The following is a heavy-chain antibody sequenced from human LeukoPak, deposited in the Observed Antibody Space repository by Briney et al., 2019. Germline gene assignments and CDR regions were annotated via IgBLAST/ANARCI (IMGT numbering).Heavy chain of an antibody. CDR1: GFTFSSYS. D-gene: IGHD3-22*01. CDR2: ISSSSSTI. V-gene: IGHV3-48*01. Sequence: HPGGSLRLSCAASGFTFSSYSMNWVRQAPGKGLEWVSYISSSSSTIYYADSVKGRFTISRDNAKNSLYLQMNSLRAEDTAVYYCAKDSSNSYYYDSSGSKGQSPYWGQGTLVTVSS. J-gene: IGHJ4*02. CDR3: AKDSSNSYYYDSSGSKGQSPY.